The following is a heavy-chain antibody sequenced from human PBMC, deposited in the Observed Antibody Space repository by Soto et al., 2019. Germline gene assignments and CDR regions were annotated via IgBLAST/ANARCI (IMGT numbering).Heavy chain of an antibody. V-gene: IGHV3-9*01. D-gene: IGHD1-26*01. CDR1: GFNFDDYA. Sequence: AQLVESEGGLVQPGRSLRLSCSASGFNFDDYAMHWVRQVPGKGLEWVSGISWSSVNIGYVDSVKGRFTISRDNNANSLFLQIDNPRTEDTALYLCVKDASGDFDRGYFDLWGRGTQVTVSS. CDR3: VKDASGDFDRGYFDL. CDR2: ISWSSVNI. J-gene: IGHJ2*01.